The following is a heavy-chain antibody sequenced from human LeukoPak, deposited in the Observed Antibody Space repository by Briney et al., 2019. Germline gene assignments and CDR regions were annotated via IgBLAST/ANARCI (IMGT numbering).Heavy chain of an antibody. Sequence: GGSLRLSCAASGFTFSSYSMNWVRQAPGKGLEWVSSISSSSSYIYYADSVKGRFTISRDNAKNSLYLQMNSLRAEDTAVYYCASVPTRFYECDYWGQGTLVTVSS. CDR2: ISSSSSYI. J-gene: IGHJ4*02. CDR1: GFTFSSYS. V-gene: IGHV3-21*01. CDR3: ASVPTRFYECDY. D-gene: IGHD3-3*01.